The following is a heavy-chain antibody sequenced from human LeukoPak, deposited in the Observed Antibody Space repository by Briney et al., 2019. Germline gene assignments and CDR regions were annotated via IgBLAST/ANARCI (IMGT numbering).Heavy chain of an antibody. J-gene: IGHJ2*01. Sequence: GGSLRLSCVASRFTFSNAWMSWVRQAPGKGLEWVGRIKSKTDGGTTDYAAPVKGRFTISRDDSKTTLYLQMNSLKTEDTAVYYCTTGEGYGWYFDLWGRGTLVTVSS. CDR3: TTGEGYGWYFDL. CDR2: IKSKTDGGTT. V-gene: IGHV3-15*01. CDR1: RFTFSNAW. D-gene: IGHD5-12*01.